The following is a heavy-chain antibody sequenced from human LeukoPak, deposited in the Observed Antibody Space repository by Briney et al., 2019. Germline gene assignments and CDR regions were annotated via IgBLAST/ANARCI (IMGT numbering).Heavy chain of an antibody. CDR3: AKEDVCSSTSCYSVDY. D-gene: IGHD2-2*02. CDR2: IRYDGSNK. J-gene: IGHJ4*02. Sequence: GGSLRLSCAASGFTFSSYGMHWVRQAPGKGLEWVAFIRYDGSNKYYADSVKGRFTISRDNSKNTLYLQMNSLRAEDTAVYYRAKEDVCSSTSCYSVDYWGQGTLVTVSS. V-gene: IGHV3-30*02. CDR1: GFTFSSYG.